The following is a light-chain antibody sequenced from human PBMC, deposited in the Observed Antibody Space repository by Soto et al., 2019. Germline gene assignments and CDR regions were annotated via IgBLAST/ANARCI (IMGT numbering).Light chain of an antibody. CDR1: QTISTY. J-gene: IGKJ4*01. Sequence: DIQMTQSPSSLSASLGDRVTITCRASQTISTYVTWYQQKPGKAPKALISDASTLQSGVPSRFSGSRSWKDLTLIIRSLQPEDVSTYYCQQSFSSLLSFGGGTQVEIK. CDR3: QQSFSSLLS. V-gene: IGKV1-39*01. CDR2: DAS.